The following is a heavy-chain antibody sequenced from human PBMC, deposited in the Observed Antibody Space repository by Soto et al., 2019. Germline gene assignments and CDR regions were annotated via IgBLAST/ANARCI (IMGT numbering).Heavy chain of an antibody. V-gene: IGHV4-59*08. D-gene: IGHD1-26*01. Sequence: SETLSLTCTVSGVSINPYYWSWIRQPPGKGLEWMGYIYYSGTTTNYNPSLKSRVTLSVDTSKNQFSLKLSSVTAADTAVYYCARLGGSYAVPHFDYWGQGTLVTVSS. CDR2: IYYSGTTT. CDR3: ARLGGSYAVPHFDY. J-gene: IGHJ4*02. CDR1: GVSINPYY.